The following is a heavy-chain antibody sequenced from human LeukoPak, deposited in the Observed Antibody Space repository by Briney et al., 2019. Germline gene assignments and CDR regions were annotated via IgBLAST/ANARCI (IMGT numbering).Heavy chain of an antibody. J-gene: IGHJ5*02. Sequence: GSLRLSCAASGFTFSDYYMSWIRQPPGKGLEWIGSIYYSGSTYYNPSLKSRVTISVDTSKNQFSLKLSSVTAADTAVYYCARLQIVGATHNWFDPWGQGTLVTVSS. CDR1: GFTFSDYY. V-gene: IGHV4-39*01. CDR2: IYYSGST. CDR3: ARLQIVGATHNWFDP. D-gene: IGHD1-26*01.